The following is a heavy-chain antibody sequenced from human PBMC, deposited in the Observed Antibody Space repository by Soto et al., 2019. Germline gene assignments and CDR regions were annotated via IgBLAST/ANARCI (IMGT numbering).Heavy chain of an antibody. CDR3: ARTMTTVTTRAFDY. D-gene: IGHD4-17*01. CDR2: INHSGST. CDR1: GGSFSGYY. V-gene: IGHV4-34*01. Sequence: SETLSLTCAVYGGSFSGYYWSWIRQPPGMGLEWIGEINHSGSTNYNPSLKSRVTISVDTSKNQFSLKLSSVTAADTAVYYCARTMTTVTTRAFDYWGQGTLVTVSS. J-gene: IGHJ4*02.